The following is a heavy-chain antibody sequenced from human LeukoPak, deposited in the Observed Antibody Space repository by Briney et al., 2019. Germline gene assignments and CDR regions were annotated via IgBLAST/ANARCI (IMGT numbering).Heavy chain of an antibody. D-gene: IGHD1-26*01. CDR3: ARDVSRYSGSYYDY. CDR1: GFTFSSYE. Sequence: GGSLRLSCAASGFTFSSYEMTWVRQAPGKGLEWVSYISSSGSPIYYADSVKGRFTISRDDAKNSLYLQMHSLRAEDTAVYYCARDVSRYSGSYYDYWGQGTLVIVSS. CDR2: ISSSGSPI. V-gene: IGHV3-48*03. J-gene: IGHJ4*02.